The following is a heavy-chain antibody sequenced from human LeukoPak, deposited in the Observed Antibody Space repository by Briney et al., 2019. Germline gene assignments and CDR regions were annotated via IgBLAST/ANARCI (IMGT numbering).Heavy chain of an antibody. D-gene: IGHD1-14*01. CDR3: ARSKVYPNDY. CDR1: GFTFSSYS. J-gene: IGHJ4*02. Sequence: GGSLRLSCAASGFTFSSYSMKWVRQAPGKGLEWVSSVSTSSIYIYYADSVKGRFTISRDNAKNSLYLQMNSLRAEDTAVYYCARSKVYPNDYWGQGTLVTVSS. CDR2: VSTSSIYI. V-gene: IGHV3-21*06.